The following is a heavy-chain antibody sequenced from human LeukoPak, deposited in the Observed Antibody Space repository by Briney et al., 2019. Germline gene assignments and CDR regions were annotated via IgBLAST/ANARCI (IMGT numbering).Heavy chain of an antibody. D-gene: IGHD5-18*01. Sequence: GGSLRLSCAASGFTFSSYAMSWVRQAPGKGLEWVAFIWYDGTNKYYADSVKGRFTISRDNSKNTLYLQMNSLRAEDTAVYYCARDTYSYGNQYFDYWGQGTLVTVSS. CDR2: IWYDGTNK. CDR1: GFTFSSYA. CDR3: ARDTYSYGNQYFDY. J-gene: IGHJ4*02. V-gene: IGHV3-33*08.